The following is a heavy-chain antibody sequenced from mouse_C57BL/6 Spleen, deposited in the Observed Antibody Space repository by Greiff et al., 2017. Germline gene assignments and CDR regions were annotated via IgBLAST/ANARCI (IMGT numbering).Heavy chain of an antibody. CDR1: GYTFTSYW. D-gene: IGHD4-1*01. CDR2: IYPGSGST. Sequence: VQLQQPGAELVKPGASVKMSCKASGYTFTSYWITWVKQRPGQGLEWIGDIYPGSGSTNYNEKFKSKATLTVDTSSSTAYMQLSSLTSEDSAVYYGARNGVTGTEWYFDVWGTGTTVTVSS. CDR3: ARNGVTGTEWYFDV. J-gene: IGHJ1*03. V-gene: IGHV1-55*01.